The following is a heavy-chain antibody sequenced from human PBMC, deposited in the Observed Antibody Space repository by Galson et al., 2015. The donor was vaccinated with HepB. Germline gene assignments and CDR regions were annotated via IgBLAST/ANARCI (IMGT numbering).Heavy chain of an antibody. CDR3: AKDDGSSWYSRYFQH. CDR1: GFTFSSYG. V-gene: IGHV3-30*02. Sequence: SLRLSCAASGFTFSSYGMRWVRQAPGKGLEWVAFIRYDGSNKYYADSVKGRFTISRDSSKNTLYLQMNSLRAEDTAVYYCAKDDGSSWYSRYFQHWGQGTLVTVSS. CDR2: IRYDGSNK. D-gene: IGHD6-13*01. J-gene: IGHJ1*01.